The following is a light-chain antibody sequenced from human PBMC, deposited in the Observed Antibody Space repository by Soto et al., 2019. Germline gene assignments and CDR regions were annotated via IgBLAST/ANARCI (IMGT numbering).Light chain of an antibody. Sequence: EIVLTQSPATLSLSPGERATLSCRASQSVSSYLAWYQQKPGQAPRLLIYDASNRATGIPARFSGSGSGTDSPPPTSSLGPEDLQFYSVRQRGTWPPTPFGQGKQLRLN. CDR3: RQRGTWPPTP. CDR1: QSVSSY. CDR2: DAS. V-gene: IGKV3-11*01. J-gene: IGKJ5*01.